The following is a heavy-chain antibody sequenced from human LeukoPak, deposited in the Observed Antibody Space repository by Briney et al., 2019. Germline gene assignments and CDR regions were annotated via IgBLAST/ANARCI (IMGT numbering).Heavy chain of an antibody. CDR3: ARESAVRGGHPYYYYYGMDV. Sequence: SETLSLTCTVSGGSISSYYWSWIRLPAGKGLEWIGRIYTSGSTNYNPSLKSRVTMSVDTSRNQFSLKLSSVTAADTAVYYCARESAVRGGHPYYYYYGMDVWGQGTTVTVSS. V-gene: IGHV4-4*07. CDR2: IYTSGST. D-gene: IGHD3-10*01. CDR1: GGSISSYY. J-gene: IGHJ6*02.